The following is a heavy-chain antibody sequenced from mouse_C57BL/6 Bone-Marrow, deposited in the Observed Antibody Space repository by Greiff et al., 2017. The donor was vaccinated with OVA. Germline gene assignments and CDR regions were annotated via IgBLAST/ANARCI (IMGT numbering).Heavy chain of an antibody. V-gene: IGHV5-12*01. J-gene: IGHJ1*03. CDR1: GFTFSDYY. Sequence: EVHLVESGGGLVQPGGSLKLSCAASGFTFSDYYMYWVRQTPEKRLEWVAYISNGGGSTYYPDTVKGRFTISRDNAKNTLYLQMSRLKSEDTAMYYCARRYDYDGYFDVWGTGTTVTVSS. CDR3: ARRYDYDGYFDV. CDR2: ISNGGGST. D-gene: IGHD2-4*01.